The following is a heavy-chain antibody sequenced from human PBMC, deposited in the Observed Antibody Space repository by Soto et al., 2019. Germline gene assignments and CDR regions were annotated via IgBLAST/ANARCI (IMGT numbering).Heavy chain of an antibody. V-gene: IGHV4-31*03. D-gene: IGHD3-22*01. CDR2: IYYSGST. J-gene: IGHJ3*02. CDR3: ARVPRSGYDSSGYYYTGAFDI. CDR1: GGSISSGGYY. Sequence: PAETLSITCTVCGGSISSGGYYWSWIRQHPGKGLEWIGYIYYSGSTYYNPSLKSRVTISVDTSKNQFSLKLSSVTAADTAVYNCARVPRSGYDSSGYYYTGAFDIWGQGTMVTVSS.